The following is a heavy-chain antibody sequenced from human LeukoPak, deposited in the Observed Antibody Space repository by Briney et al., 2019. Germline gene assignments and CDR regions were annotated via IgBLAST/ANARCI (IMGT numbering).Heavy chain of an antibody. J-gene: IGHJ4*02. CDR2: ISVRSNYI. CDR3: VRLRRNSDTTGFSYYYDF. V-gene: IGHV3-21*01. CDR1: GYTFSSYS. Sequence: AGSLRHSSAASGYTFSSYSINWVRQAPGKGLEWVSSISVRSNYIYYADSMRGQFRTSRDDARDSLYLQMNSLRAEDTAVYYCVRLRRNSDTTGFSYYYDFWGQGNLVSVSS. D-gene: IGHD3-3*01.